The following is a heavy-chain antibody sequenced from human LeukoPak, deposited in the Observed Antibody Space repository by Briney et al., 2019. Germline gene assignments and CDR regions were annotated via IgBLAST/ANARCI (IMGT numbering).Heavy chain of an antibody. Sequence: GGSLRLSCAASGFTFSSYDMHWVRHATGKGLEWVSAIGTAGDTYYPGSVKGRFTISRENAKNSLYLQMNILRVEDTAVYYCARDIPRGSTHLDYWGQGTLVTVSA. CDR1: GFTFSSYD. V-gene: IGHV3-13*01. D-gene: IGHD1-26*01. CDR2: IGTAGDT. CDR3: ARDIPRGSTHLDY. J-gene: IGHJ4*02.